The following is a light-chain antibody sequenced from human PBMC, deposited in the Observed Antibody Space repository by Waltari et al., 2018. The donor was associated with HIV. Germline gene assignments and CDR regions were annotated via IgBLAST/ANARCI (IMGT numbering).Light chain of an antibody. Sequence: QTVVTQETSFSVSPGGTVTLTCGLSSGSVSSRYYPSWYQKTPGLPPRILFYDTNTRSSGVPERFSGSILGNKAALTITGAQSDDESEYYCLLYVGTGIWVFGGGTKLTVL. V-gene: IGLV8-61*01. CDR1: SGSVSSRYY. CDR2: DTN. J-gene: IGLJ3*02. CDR3: LLYVGTGIWV.